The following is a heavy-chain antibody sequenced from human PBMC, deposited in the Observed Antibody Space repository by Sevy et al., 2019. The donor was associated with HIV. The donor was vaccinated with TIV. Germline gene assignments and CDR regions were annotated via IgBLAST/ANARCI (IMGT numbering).Heavy chain of an antibody. J-gene: IGHJ4*02. Sequence: ASVKVSCKVSGYTLTELSMHWVRQAPGKGLEWMGGFDPEDGETIYAQKFQGRVTMTEDTSTDTAYMELSSLRVEDTAVYYCASRPPYGSSWYYSDYWGQGTLVTVSS. CDR3: ASRPPYGSSWYYSDY. CDR1: GYTLTELS. D-gene: IGHD6-13*01. V-gene: IGHV1-24*01. CDR2: FDPEDGET.